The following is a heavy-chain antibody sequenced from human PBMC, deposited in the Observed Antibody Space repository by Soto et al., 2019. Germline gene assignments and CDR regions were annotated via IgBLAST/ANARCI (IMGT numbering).Heavy chain of an antibody. CDR2: ISSSSSTI. V-gene: IGHV3-48*01. D-gene: IGHD1-7*01. CDR3: ARADGWHYSIY. CDR1: GFTFSSYK. J-gene: IGHJ4*02. Sequence: GGSLRLSCAASGFTFSSYKRSWVRRAPGKGLEWVSYISSSSSTIYYADSVKGRFTISRDNAKNSLYLQMNSLRAEDTAVYYCARADGWHYSIYWGQGTLVTVSS.